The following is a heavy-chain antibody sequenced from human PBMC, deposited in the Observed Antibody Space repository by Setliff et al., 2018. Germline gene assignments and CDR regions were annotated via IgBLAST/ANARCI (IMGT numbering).Heavy chain of an antibody. J-gene: IGHJ5*01. Sequence: PGGSLRLSCVGSGFSFSTYSMAWVRQAPGKGLQWVSGIYGGGGNGGRNTFYADSVKGRFTISRDNSENTLYLQMNSLRAEDTALYHCAKDRVPDDIWDFDSWGPGSLVTVSS. D-gene: IGHD3-9*01. CDR3: AKDRVPDDIWDFDS. CDR1: GFSFSTYS. V-gene: IGHV3-23*03. CDR2: IYGGGGNGGRNT.